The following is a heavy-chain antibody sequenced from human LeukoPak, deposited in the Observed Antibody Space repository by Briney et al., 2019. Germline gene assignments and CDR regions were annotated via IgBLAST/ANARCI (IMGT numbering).Heavy chain of an antibody. J-gene: IGHJ4*02. CDR1: GFTFSNFG. CDR3: AKGWNTVDY. V-gene: IGHV3-30*18. Sequence: PGRSLRLSCAASGFTFSNFGMHWVRQAPGKGLEWVAVISYDGSNKHYADSVQGRFSISRDNYKNTLYLLMNSLRVEDTAVYYCAKGWNTVDYWGQGTLVTVSS. CDR2: ISYDGSNK. D-gene: IGHD4-17*01.